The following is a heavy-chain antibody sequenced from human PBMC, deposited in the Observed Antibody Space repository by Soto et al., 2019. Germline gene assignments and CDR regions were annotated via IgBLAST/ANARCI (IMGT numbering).Heavy chain of an antibody. CDR1: GGSISSGGYY. CDR3: AREGSGIEADY. J-gene: IGHJ4*02. Sequence: QVQLQESGPGLVKPSQTLSLTCTVSGGSISSGGYYWSWIRQHPGKGLEWIGYIYYSGSTYYNPSLKSRVTISFDASKHQFSLKLSSVTAAATAVYYCAREGSGIEADYWGQGTLVTVSS. D-gene: IGHD3-10*01. CDR2: IYYSGST. V-gene: IGHV4-31*03.